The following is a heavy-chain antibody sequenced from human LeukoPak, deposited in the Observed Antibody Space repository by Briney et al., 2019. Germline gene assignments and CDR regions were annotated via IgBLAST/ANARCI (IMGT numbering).Heavy chain of an antibody. CDR1: GYTFTGYY. V-gene: IGHV1-2*02. CDR3: ARGTRDLPLAAAGGNWFDP. J-gene: IGHJ5*02. Sequence: ASVKVSCKASGYTFTGYYMHWVRQAPGQGLEWMGWINPNSGGTNYAQKFQGRVTMTRDTSISTAYMELSSLRSDDTAVYYCARGTRDLPLAAAGGNWFDPWGQGTLVTVSS. D-gene: IGHD6-13*01. CDR2: INPNSGGT.